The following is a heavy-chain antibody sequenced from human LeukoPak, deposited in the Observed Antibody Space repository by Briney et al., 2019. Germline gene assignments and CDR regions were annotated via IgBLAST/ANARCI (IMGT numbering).Heavy chain of an antibody. D-gene: IGHD2-15*01. CDR2: VCGRGDAT. CDR1: GFTFNNYA. CDR3: AKAPPAATNYYYGMDV. J-gene: IGHJ6*02. V-gene: IGHV3-23*01. Sequence: GGSLRLSCAASGFTFNNYAMTWLRQAPGKGLEWVSAVCGRGDATYYAHSVKGRFTISRDDPNNTLYLQINSLRAEDTAVYHCAKAPPAATNYYYGMDVWGQGTTVTVSS.